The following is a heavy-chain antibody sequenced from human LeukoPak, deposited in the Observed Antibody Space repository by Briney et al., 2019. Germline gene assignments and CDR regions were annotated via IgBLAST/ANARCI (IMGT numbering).Heavy chain of an antibody. CDR1: DGSISSYY. CDR3: ARDRGSGDYDY. Sequence: SETLSLTCTVSDGSISSYYWNWIRQPPGKGLEWIGSISYSGSTNYNPSLKSRVTISLDTSKNQFSLKLSSVTAADTAVYYCARDRGSGDYDYWGQGTLVIVSS. J-gene: IGHJ4*02. CDR2: ISYSGST. D-gene: IGHD3-16*01. V-gene: IGHV4-59*12.